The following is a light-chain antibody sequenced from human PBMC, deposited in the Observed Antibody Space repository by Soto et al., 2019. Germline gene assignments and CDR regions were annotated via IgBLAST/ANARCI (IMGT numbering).Light chain of an antibody. J-gene: IGLJ3*02. Sequence: QSVLTQPPSASGTPGQRVTVSCSGSSSNIGRNYVYWYQQFPGMAPKLLIFRNNQRPSGVPDRFSGSKSGTSASLAISGLRSEDEADYHCAAWDDSLSGVVFGGGTKVTVL. CDR2: RNN. CDR1: SSNIGRNY. V-gene: IGLV1-47*01. CDR3: AAWDDSLSGVV.